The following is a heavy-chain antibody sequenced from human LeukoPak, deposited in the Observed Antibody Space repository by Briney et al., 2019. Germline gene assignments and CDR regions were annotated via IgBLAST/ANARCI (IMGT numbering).Heavy chain of an antibody. CDR3: AKELGIAVAGYYFDH. J-gene: IGHJ4*02. CDR2: ISGSGGST. CDR1: GFTFSSYA. V-gene: IGHV3-23*01. D-gene: IGHD6-19*01. Sequence: PGGSLRLSCAASGFTFSSYAMHWVRQAPGKGLEWVSAISGSGGSTYYADSVKGRFTISRDNSKNTVYLQMNSLRAEDTAVYYCAKELGIAVAGYYFDHWGQGTLVTVSS.